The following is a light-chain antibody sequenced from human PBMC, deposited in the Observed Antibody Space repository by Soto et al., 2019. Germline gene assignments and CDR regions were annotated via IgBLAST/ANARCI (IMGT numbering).Light chain of an antibody. Sequence: QSVLTQPASVSGSPGQLITISCTGTSSDVGGYNYVSWYQQHPGKAPKLMIYEVSNRPSGVSNRFSGSKSGNTASLTISGLQAEDEADYYCSSYPSSSKRVFGTGTKVTVL. J-gene: IGLJ1*01. CDR2: EVS. CDR3: SSYPSSSKRV. CDR1: SSDVGGYNY. V-gene: IGLV2-14*01.